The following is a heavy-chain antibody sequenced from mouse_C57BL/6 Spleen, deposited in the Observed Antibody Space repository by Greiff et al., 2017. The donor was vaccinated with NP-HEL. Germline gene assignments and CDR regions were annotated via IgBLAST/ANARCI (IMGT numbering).Heavy chain of an antibody. J-gene: IGHJ4*01. CDR2: INYDGSST. Sequence: EVMLVESEGGLVQPGSSMKLSCTASGFTFSDYYMAWVRQVPEKGLEWVANINYDGSSTYYLDSLKSRFIISRDNAKNILYLQMSSLKSEDTATYYCARLAYYYGSKGLYAMDYWGQGTSVTVSS. D-gene: IGHD1-1*01. CDR3: ARLAYYYGSKGLYAMDY. V-gene: IGHV5-16*01. CDR1: GFTFSDYY.